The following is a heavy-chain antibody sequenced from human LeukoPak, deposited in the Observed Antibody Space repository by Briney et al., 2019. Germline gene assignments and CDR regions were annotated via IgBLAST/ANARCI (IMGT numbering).Heavy chain of an antibody. D-gene: IGHD3-3*02. CDR2: ISYDGSSK. J-gene: IGHJ4*02. CDR1: GFTFSSYA. V-gene: IGHV3-30*04. CDR3: ARDPSGHYYFDY. Sequence: PGGSLRLSCAASGFTFSSYAMHWVRQAPGKGLEWVAVISYDGSSKYYADSVKGRFTISRDNSKNTLYLQMNSLRAEDTAVYYCARDPSGHYYFDYWGQGTLVTVSS.